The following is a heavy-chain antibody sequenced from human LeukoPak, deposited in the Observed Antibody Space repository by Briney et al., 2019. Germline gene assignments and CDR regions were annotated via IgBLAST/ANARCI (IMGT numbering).Heavy chain of an antibody. D-gene: IGHD4-17*01. J-gene: IGHJ4*02. Sequence: SQTLSLTCTVSGGSISSGDYYWSWLRQPPGKGLEWIGYIYYSGSTYYNPSLKSRVTISVDTSRNQFSLKLSSVTAADTAVYYCARARIGQYGDYLYYFDYWGQGTLVTVSS. CDR3: ARARIGQYGDYLYYFDY. V-gene: IGHV4-30-4*01. CDR1: GGSISSGDYY. CDR2: IYYSGST.